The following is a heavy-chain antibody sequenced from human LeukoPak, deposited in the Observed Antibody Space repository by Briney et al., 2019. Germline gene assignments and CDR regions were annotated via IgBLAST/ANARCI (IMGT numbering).Heavy chain of an antibody. D-gene: IGHD6-25*01. Sequence: HPGGSLRLSCAASGFTFSNYWMTWVRQAPGKGLEWVANIKQDGSEKQYVDSVKGRFAISRDNAKKSLYLQINTLRAEDTAVYYCVRGPHIAATSYWGQGTLVTVSS. V-gene: IGHV3-7*03. CDR3: VRGPHIAATSY. CDR2: IKQDGSEK. J-gene: IGHJ4*02. CDR1: GFTFSNYW.